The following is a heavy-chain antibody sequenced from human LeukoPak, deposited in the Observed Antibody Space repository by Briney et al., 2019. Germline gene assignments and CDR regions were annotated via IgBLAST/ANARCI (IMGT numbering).Heavy chain of an antibody. CDR3: ARARGRSYYQAGSGYYFDR. CDR2: IHPSGML. J-gene: IGHJ4*02. Sequence: PSQTLSLTCTVSGASFNSDDQYWNWIRQTPGKGLEWIGSIHPSGMLYNNPSLESRVTMSRDTSKNQFSLNLNSVTAADTAVYYCARARGRSYYQAGSGYYFDRWGQGTLVAVSS. CDR1: GASFNSDDQY. D-gene: IGHD3-3*01. V-gene: IGHV4-31*03.